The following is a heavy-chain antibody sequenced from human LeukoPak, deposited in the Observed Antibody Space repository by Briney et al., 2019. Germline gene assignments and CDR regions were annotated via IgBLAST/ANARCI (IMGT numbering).Heavy chain of an antibody. CDR2: ISGSGGST. V-gene: IGHV3-23*01. J-gene: IGHJ4*02. CDR1: GFTFSSYA. D-gene: IGHD3-22*01. CDR3: AKDHYYDSSGYYYPKYYFDY. Sequence: TGGSLRLSCAASGFTFSSYAMSWVRQAPGKGLEWVSAISGSGGSTYYADSVKGRFTISRDNSKNTLYLQMNSLRAEDTAVYYCAKDHYYDSSGYYYPKYYFDYWGQGTLVTVSS.